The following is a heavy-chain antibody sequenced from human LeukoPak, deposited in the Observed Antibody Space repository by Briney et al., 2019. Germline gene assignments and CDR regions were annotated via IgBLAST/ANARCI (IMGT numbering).Heavy chain of an antibody. Sequence: PGGSLRLSCAASGFTFSDYPMHWVRQAPGKGLESVSTISSNGGNTHYADSVKGRFTISRDNSKNTLYLQMSRLRAEDTALYYCLKDLDDYPPSDAFDLWGQGTMVTVSS. V-gene: IGHV3-64D*06. CDR1: GFTFSDYP. CDR3: LKDLDDYPPSDAFDL. J-gene: IGHJ3*01. D-gene: IGHD5-24*01. CDR2: ISSNGGNT.